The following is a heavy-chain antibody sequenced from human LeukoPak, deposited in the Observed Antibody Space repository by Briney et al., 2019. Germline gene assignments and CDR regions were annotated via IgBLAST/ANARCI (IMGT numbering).Heavy chain of an antibody. CDR1: GGSISSYY. J-gene: IGHJ4*02. V-gene: IGHV4-59*08. Sequence: SETLSLTCTVSGGSISSYYWSWIRQPPGKGLEWIGYIYYSGSTNYNPSLKSRVTISVDTSKNQFSLKLSSVTAADTAVYYCARHPPHQGTGYSSGWFGDYFDYWGQGTLVTVSS. D-gene: IGHD6-19*01. CDR2: IYYSGST. CDR3: ARHPPHQGTGYSSGWFGDYFDY.